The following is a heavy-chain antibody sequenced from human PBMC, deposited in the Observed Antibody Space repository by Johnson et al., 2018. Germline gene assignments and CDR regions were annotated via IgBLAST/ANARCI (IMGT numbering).Heavy chain of an antibody. Sequence: QVQLVQSGGGVVQPGRSLRLSCAASGFTFSSYGMHWVRQAPGKGLEWVAVIGYDGSNKYYADSVKGRFTISRDNSKNTLYLQMNSLRAEDTAVDDWASGLADWWCDCFSAFDIWGQGTMVTVSS. CDR2: IGYDGSNK. D-gene: IGHD2-21*02. CDR3: ASGLADWWCDCFSAFDI. J-gene: IGHJ3*02. V-gene: IGHV3-33*01. CDR1: GFTFSSYG.